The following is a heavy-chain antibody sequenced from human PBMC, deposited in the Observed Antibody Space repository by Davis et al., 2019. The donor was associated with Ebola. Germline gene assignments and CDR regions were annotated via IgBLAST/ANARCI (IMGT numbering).Heavy chain of an antibody. J-gene: IGHJ4*02. Sequence: PGGSLRLSCAASGFTFSSYAMSWVRQAPGKGLEWVSGISESGGSTYYADSVKGRFSISRDNSKNTLYLQMNSLRAEDTAVYYCAKSSGQLLWGVDYWGQGTLVTVSS. CDR3: AKSSGQLLWGVDY. D-gene: IGHD2-2*01. CDR2: ISESGGST. CDR1: GFTFSSYA. V-gene: IGHV3-23*01.